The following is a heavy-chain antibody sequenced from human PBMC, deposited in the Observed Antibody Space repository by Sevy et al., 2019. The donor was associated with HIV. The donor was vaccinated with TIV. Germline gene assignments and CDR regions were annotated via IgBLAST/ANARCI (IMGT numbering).Heavy chain of an antibody. CDR1: GFIFPDYA. J-gene: IGHJ3*01. CDR3: ARSTYYYDTTGYGAFDL. CDR2: INWNADNT. D-gene: IGHD3-22*01. V-gene: IGHV3-20*04. Sequence: GGSLRLSCAASGFIFPDYAMSWVRQPPGKGLEWVSGINWNADNTGYADSLKGRFTISRDNAKNSLYLEINSLRAEDTALYYCARSTYYYDTTGYGAFDLWGRGTLVTVSS.